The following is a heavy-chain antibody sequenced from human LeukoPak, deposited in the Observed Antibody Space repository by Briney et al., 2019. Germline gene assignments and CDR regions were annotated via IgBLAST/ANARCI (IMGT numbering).Heavy chain of an antibody. V-gene: IGHV1-46*01. Sequence: ASVKVSCKASGYTFTSYYMHWVRQAPGQGLEWMGIINPSGGSTSYAQKFRGRVTMTRDMSTSTVYMELSSLRSEDTAAYYCARLPVGAIYFDDYWGQGTLVTVSS. CDR2: INPSGGST. CDR1: GYTFTSYY. CDR3: ARLPVGAIYFDDY. D-gene: IGHD1-26*01. J-gene: IGHJ4*02.